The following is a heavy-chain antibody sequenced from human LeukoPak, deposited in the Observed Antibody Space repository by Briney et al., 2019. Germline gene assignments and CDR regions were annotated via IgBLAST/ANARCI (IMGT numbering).Heavy chain of an antibody. CDR2: ISYDGSNK. V-gene: IGHV3-30*18. CDR3: ANSGMEMATMFDY. Sequence: GSLRLSCAASGFTFSSYGMHWVRQAPGKGLEWVAVISYDGSNKYYADSVKGRFTISRDNSKNTLYLQMNSLRAEDTAVYYCANSGMEMATMFDYWGQGTLVTVSS. J-gene: IGHJ4*02. CDR1: GFTFSSYG. D-gene: IGHD5-24*01.